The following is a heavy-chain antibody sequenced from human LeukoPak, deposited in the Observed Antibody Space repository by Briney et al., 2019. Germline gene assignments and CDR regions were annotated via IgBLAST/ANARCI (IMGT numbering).Heavy chain of an antibody. Sequence: GGSLRLSCAASGFTFSSFGMHWVRQAPGKGLEWVAVIWYDGSKENYADSVKGRFTISRDNSKNTLYLQMNTLRAEDTAVYYCARQDLVVAGTSALDYWGQGTLVTVSS. J-gene: IGHJ4*02. CDR1: GFTFSSFG. D-gene: IGHD6-19*01. CDR3: ARQDLVVAGTSALDY. V-gene: IGHV3-33*01. CDR2: IWYDGSKE.